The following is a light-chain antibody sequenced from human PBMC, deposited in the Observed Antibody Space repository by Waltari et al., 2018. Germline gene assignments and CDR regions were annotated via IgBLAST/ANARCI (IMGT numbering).Light chain of an antibody. V-gene: IGKV1-5*03. CDR1: QSISNW. CDR2: KSF. J-gene: IGKJ2*01. CDR3: QQYTIGPYT. Sequence: DIQMTQSPSTLSVSVGDRVTITCRASQSISNWLAWYQQKPGKAPKVLIYKSFTLQSGVPSRFSGSGSETEFSLTISSLQPDDFATYYCQQYTIGPYTFGQGTTLEI.